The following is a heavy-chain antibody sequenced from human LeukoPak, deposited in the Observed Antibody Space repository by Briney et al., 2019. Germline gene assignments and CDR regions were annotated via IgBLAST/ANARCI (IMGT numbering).Heavy chain of an antibody. CDR2: IIPIFGTA. J-gene: IGHJ5*02. CDR3: ARIWGYILTGSGGWFDP. D-gene: IGHD3-9*01. CDR1: GGTFSSYA. V-gene: IGHV1-69*13. Sequence: SVKVSCKASGGTFSSYAISWVRQAPGQGLEWMGGIIPIFGTANYAQKFQGRVTITADESTSTAYMELSSLRSEDTAVYYCARIWGYILTGSGGWFDPWGQGTLVTVSS.